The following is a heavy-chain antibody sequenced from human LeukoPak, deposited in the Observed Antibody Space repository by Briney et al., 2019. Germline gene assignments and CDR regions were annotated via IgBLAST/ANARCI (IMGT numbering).Heavy chain of an antibody. CDR3: AIYYYDSSGYYSAFDY. V-gene: IGHV1-69*04. CDR1: GGTFGSYA. D-gene: IGHD3-22*01. CDR2: IIPILGIA. J-gene: IGHJ4*02. Sequence: SVKVSCKASGGTFGSYAISWVRQAPGQGLEWMGRIIPILGIANYAQKFQGRVTITADKSTSTAYMELSSLRSEDTAVYYCAIYYYDSSGYYSAFDYWGQGTLVTVSS.